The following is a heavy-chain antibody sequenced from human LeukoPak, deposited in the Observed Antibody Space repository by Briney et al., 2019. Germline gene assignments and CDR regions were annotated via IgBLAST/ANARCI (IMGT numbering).Heavy chain of an antibody. J-gene: IGHJ6*02. V-gene: IGHV3-49*03. D-gene: IGHD1-26*01. CDR2: IRSKAYGGTT. CDR3: TRASSVYYYYGMDV. Sequence: HSGGSLRLSCTASGFTFGDYAVSWFRQAPGKGLEWVGFIRSKAYGGTTEYAASVKGRFTISRDDSKSIAYLQMNSLKTEDTAVYYCTRASSVYYYYGMDVWGQGTTVTVSS. CDR1: GFTFGDYA.